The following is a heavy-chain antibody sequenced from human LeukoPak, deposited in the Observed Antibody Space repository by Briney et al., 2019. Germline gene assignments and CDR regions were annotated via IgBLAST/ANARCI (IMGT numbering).Heavy chain of an antibody. J-gene: IGHJ4*02. Sequence: QPGGSLRLSCAASGFTFSSYAMCWVRQPPGKGLEWVSAISGSGGSTYYADSVKGLFTTSNDNYKNTMYLQMNSLRAEATAVYYSAVGPRYSDFDYWGQGTLVTVSS. CDR3: AVGPRYSDFDY. D-gene: IGHD2-15*01. CDR1: GFTFSSYA. CDR2: ISGSGGST. V-gene: IGHV3-23*01.